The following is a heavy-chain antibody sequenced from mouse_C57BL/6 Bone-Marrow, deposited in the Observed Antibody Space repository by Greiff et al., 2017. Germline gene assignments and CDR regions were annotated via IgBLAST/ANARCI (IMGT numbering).Heavy chain of an antibody. CDR1: GFTFSSYG. D-gene: IGHD4-1*01. CDR3: ARHWDFDY. CDR2: ISSGGSYT. Sequence: DVKLVESGGDLVKPGGSLKLSCAASGFTFSSYGMSWVRQTPDKRLEWVATISSGGSYTYYPDSVKGRFTISRDNAKNTLYLQMSSLKSEDTAMYYCARHWDFDYWGQGTTLTVSS. V-gene: IGHV5-6*02. J-gene: IGHJ2*01.